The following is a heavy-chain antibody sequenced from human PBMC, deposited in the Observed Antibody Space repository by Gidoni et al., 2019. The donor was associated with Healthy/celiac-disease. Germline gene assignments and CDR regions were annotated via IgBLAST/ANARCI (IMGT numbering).Heavy chain of an antibody. V-gene: IGHV4-38-2*02. J-gene: IGHJ5*02. Sequence: QVQLQESGPGLVKPSETLSLTCAVSGYSISSGDYWGWIRQPPGKGLEWIGSIYHSGSTYYNPSLKRRVTISVDTSKNQFSLKLSSVTAADTAVYYCARDARSTVTSETWGQGTLVTVSS. CDR2: IYHSGST. D-gene: IGHD4-17*01. CDR1: GYSISSGDY. CDR3: ARDARSTVTSET.